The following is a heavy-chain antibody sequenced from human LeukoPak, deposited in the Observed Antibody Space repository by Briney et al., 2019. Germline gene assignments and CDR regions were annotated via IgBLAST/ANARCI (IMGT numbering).Heavy chain of an antibody. D-gene: IGHD2-2*01. CDR3: ATLVVPAANDY. J-gene: IGHJ4*02. CDR2: IIPIFGTA. V-gene: IGHV1-69*13. CDR1: GGTFNSYA. Sequence: SVKVSCKASGGTFNSYAISWVRQAPGQGLEWMGGIIPIFGTANYAQKFQGRVTITADESTSTAYMELSSLRSEDTAVYYCATLVVPAANDYWGQGTLVTVSS.